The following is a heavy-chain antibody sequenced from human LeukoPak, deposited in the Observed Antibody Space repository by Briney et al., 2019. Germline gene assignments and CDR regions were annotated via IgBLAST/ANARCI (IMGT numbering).Heavy chain of an antibody. CDR3: VKDYSGGYYYFDY. D-gene: IGHD3-22*01. V-gene: IGHV3-30*18. J-gene: IGHJ4*02. CDR1: GFTFSSYG. Sequence: PGRSLRLSCAASGFTFSSYGMHWVRQAPGKGLEWVAVISYDGSNKYYADSVKGRFTISRDNSKNTLYLQMNSLRAEDTAVYYCVKDYSGGYYYFDYWGQGTLVTVSS. CDR2: ISYDGSNK.